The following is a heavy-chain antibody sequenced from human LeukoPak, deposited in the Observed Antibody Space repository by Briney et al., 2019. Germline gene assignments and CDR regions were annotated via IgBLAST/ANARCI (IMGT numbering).Heavy chain of an antibody. CDR1: GFTFSSYA. D-gene: IGHD3-10*01. Sequence: GGSLRLSCAASGFTFSSYAMHWVRQAPGKGLEWVAVISYDGSNKYYADSVKGRFTISRDNSKNTLYLQMNSLRAEDTAVYYCAGGRLALYGSGTRPAFDIWGQGTMVTVSS. CDR2: ISYDGSNK. V-gene: IGHV3-30-3*01. J-gene: IGHJ3*02. CDR3: AGGRLALYGSGTRPAFDI.